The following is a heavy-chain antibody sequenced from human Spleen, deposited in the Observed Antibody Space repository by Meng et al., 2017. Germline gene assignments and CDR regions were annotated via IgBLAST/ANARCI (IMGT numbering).Heavy chain of an antibody. D-gene: IGHD1-26*01. CDR3: ARGHSGSVLPTDS. CDR1: VYSFTTYA. Sequence: VQRMKSGSELKKPGSSVKISRKTSVYSFTTYAMNWVRQAPGQGLEWMGWINTNTGNPSYAQGFTGRFVFSLDTSVNTAYLQISTLKAEDTAVYYCARGHSGSVLPTDSWGQGTLVTVSS. J-gene: IGHJ4*02. CDR2: INTNTGNP. V-gene: IGHV7-4-1*02.